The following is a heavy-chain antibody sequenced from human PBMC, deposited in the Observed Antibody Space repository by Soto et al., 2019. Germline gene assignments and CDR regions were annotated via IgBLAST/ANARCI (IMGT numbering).Heavy chain of an antibody. CDR2: IYYSGDT. J-gene: IGHJ4*02. D-gene: IGHD6-13*01. CDR1: GGSISAYF. V-gene: IGHV4-59*01. Sequence: QVQLQESGPGLVKPSETLSLSCTVSGGSISAYFWTWIRQPPGKGLEWIGYIYYSGDTNYNPSLKSRVTISVDTSKNQSSLKLSSVTATDTAVYYCARASSTWYWDYWGRGTLVTVSS. CDR3: ARASSTWYWDY.